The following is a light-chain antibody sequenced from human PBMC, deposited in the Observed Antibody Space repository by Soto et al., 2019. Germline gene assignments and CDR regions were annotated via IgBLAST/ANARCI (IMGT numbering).Light chain of an antibody. V-gene: IGLV2-8*01. J-gene: IGLJ2*01. CDR1: RSDVGAFNY. Sequence: QSALTQPPSASGSLGQSVTISCTGTRSDVGAFNYVSWYQQNPGKAPKLLIYEVFKRPSGVPDRFSGSKSGNTASLTVSGLQAEDEADYYCSSYAVSNSLLFGGGTKVTVL. CDR2: EVF. CDR3: SSYAVSNSLL.